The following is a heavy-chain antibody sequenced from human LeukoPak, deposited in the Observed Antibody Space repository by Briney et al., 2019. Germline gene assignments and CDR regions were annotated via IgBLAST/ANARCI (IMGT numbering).Heavy chain of an antibody. J-gene: IGHJ4*02. Sequence: GGSLRLSCAASGFTLNNYWMSWFRQAPGKGLEWVANIKQDGSEKYYVDSVKGRFTISRDNAKNLLYLQMNTLRAEDTAVYYCARVRRDTGGNSDYWGQGTLVTVSS. CDR1: GFTLNNYW. CDR3: ARVRRDTGGNSDY. CDR2: IKQDGSEK. V-gene: IGHV3-7*05. D-gene: IGHD4-23*01.